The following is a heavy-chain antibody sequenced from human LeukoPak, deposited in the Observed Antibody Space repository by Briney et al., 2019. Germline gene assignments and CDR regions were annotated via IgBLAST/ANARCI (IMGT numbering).Heavy chain of an antibody. V-gene: IGHV3-66*01. CDR1: EFSVGSNY. Sequence: PGGSLRLSCAASEFSVGSNYMTWVRQAPGKGLEWVSLIYSGGSTYYADSVKGRFTISRDNSKNTLYLKMNSLRAEDTAVYYCVLYGDYESPDGFDIWGQGTMVTVSS. CDR2: IYSGGST. D-gene: IGHD4-17*01. J-gene: IGHJ3*02. CDR3: VLYGDYESPDGFDI.